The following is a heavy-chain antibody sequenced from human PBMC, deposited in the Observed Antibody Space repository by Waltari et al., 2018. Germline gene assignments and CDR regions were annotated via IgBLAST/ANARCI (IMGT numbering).Heavy chain of an antibody. D-gene: IGHD6-13*01. Sequence: EVHLVESGGGLVHPGDSVRLSCAASGVIVSNNYMSWFRQPPGKGLEWVSVIYRGGETHYADSVKGRFTISRDNSKNTLDLQMNNVRAEDTAVYYCTSDHGLSWPLDWGQGTMVTVSS. J-gene: IGHJ4*02. CDR3: TSDHGLSWPLD. V-gene: IGHV3-53*01. CDR2: IYRGGET. CDR1: GVIVSNNY.